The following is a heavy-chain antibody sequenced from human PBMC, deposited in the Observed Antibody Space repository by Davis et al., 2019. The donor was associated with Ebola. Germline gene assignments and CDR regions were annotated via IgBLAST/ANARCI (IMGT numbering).Heavy chain of an antibody. V-gene: IGHV4-59*01. Sequence: SETLSLTCAVYGGSFSGYYWSWIRQPPGKGLEWIGYIYYSGSTNYNPSLKSRVTISVDTSKNQFSLKLSSVTAADTAVYYCARTVLQGWFDPWGQETLVTVSS. CDR3: ARTVLQGWFDP. CDR2: IYYSGST. J-gene: IGHJ5*02. CDR1: GGSFSGYY. D-gene: IGHD2/OR15-2a*01.